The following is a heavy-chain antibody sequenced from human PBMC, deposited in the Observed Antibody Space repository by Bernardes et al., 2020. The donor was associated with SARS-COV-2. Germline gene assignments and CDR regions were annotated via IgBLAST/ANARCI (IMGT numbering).Heavy chain of an antibody. CDR1: RFIFSSYW. V-gene: IGHV3-7*03. CDR2: IKQDGSEK. Sequence: GGSLRLSCAASRFIFSSYWMSWVRQAPGKGLEWVANIKQDGSEKYYVNSVKGRFTISRDNAKNSLSLQMNSLRAEDTAVYYCARYRYYYGMDVWGQGTTVTGSS. J-gene: IGHJ6*02. D-gene: IGHD3-16*02. CDR3: ARYRYYYGMDV.